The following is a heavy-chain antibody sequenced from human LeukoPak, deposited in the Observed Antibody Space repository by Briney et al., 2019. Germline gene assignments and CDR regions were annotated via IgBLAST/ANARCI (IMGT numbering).Heavy chain of an antibody. CDR1: GGSISSYY. J-gene: IGHJ4*02. CDR2: IYYSGST. CDR3: AREGFNNAWYVFDY. D-gene: IGHD6-13*01. V-gene: IGHV4-59*01. Sequence: SETLSLTCTVSGGSISSYYWSWIRQPPGKGLEWIGYIYYSGSTNYNPSLKSRVTISVDTSKNQFSLKLTSVTAADTAVYYCAREGFNNAWYVFDYWGQGSLVTVSS.